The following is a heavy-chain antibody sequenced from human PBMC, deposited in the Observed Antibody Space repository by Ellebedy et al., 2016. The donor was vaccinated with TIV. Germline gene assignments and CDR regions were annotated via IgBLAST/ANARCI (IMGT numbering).Heavy chain of an antibody. CDR1: GYTFTSYG. CDR3: ARAGGEDIVLMVYAYDFDY. J-gene: IGHJ4*02. Sequence: ASVKVSXKASGYTFTSYGISWVRQAPGQGLEWMGWISAYNGNTNYAQKLQGRVTMTTDTSTSTAYMELRSLRSDDTAVYYCARAGGEDIVLMVYAYDFDYWGQGTLVTVSS. V-gene: IGHV1-18*01. CDR2: ISAYNGNT. D-gene: IGHD2-8*01.